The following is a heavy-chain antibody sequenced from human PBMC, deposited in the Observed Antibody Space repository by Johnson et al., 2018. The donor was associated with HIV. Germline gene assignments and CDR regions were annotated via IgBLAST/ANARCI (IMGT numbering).Heavy chain of an antibody. V-gene: IGHV3-30*03. Sequence: QVQLVESGGGVVQPGRSLRLSCAASGFTFSSYDMHWVRQAPGKGLEWVALISYDGSNKYHADSVKGRFTISRDNSKNTLYLQMNSLRPEDTAAYYCATIAGHGAAFDIWGQGTMVTVSS. CDR1: GFTFSSYD. CDR3: ATIAGHGAAFDI. CDR2: ISYDGSNK. J-gene: IGHJ3*02. D-gene: IGHD4/OR15-4a*01.